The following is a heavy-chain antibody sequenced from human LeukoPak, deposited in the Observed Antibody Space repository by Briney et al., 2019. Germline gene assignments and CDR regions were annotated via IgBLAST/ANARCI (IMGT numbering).Heavy chain of an antibody. CDR1: GFTFSSYA. D-gene: IGHD3-22*01. J-gene: IGHJ4*02. Sequence: GGSLRLSCAASGFTFSSYAMSWVRQAPGKGLEWVSVISAGGGSTYYADSVKGRFTISRDDSKNTLYLQMNSLRADDTAVYYCAKGRLPYYYESGGYYFDYWGQGTLVTVSS. CDR3: AKGRLPYYYESGGYYFDY. CDR2: ISAGGGST. V-gene: IGHV3-23*01.